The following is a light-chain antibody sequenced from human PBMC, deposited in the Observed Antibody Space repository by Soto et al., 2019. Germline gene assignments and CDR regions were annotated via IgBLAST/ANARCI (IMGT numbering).Light chain of an antibody. V-gene: IGLV1-44*01. CDR3: AAWDDSLTGPV. J-gene: IGLJ1*01. CDR2: NSN. CDR1: RADIGSNS. Sequence: VLSQPPSASGTPGQTVIISCSGSRADIGSNSVNSYQHLPGTAPKLLIYNSNQRPSGVPDRFSGSKSGTSASLAISGLQSEDEADYYCAAWDDSLTGPVFGTGTKVTVL.